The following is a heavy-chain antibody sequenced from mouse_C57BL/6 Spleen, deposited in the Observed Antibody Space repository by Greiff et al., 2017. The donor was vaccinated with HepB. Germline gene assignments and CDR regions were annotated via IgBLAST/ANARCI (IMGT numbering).Heavy chain of an antibody. V-gene: IGHV1-69*01. J-gene: IGHJ2*01. CDR1: GYTFTSYW. CDR3: ARQENYSNLVDY. CDR2: IDPSDSYT. Sequence: QVQLQQPGAELVMPGASVKLSCKASGYTFTSYWMHWVKQRPGQGLEWIGEIDPSDSYTNYNQKFKGKSTLTVDKSSSTAYMQLSSLTSEDSAVYYCARQENYSNLVDYWGQGTTLTVSS. D-gene: IGHD2-5*01.